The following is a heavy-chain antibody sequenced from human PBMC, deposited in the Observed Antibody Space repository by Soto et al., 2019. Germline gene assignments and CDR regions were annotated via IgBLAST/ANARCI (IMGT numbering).Heavy chain of an antibody. J-gene: IGHJ6*02. CDR2: INPSGGST. D-gene: IGHD5-12*01. CDR1: GYTFTSYY. Sequence: GASVKVSCKASGYTFTSYYMHWVRQAPGQGLEWMGIINPSGGSTSYAQKFQGRVTMTRDTSTSTVYMELSSLRSEDTAVYYCAREGYSGYKPEPNPAGYYYYGMDVWG. CDR3: AREGYSGYKPEPNPAGYYYYGMDV. V-gene: IGHV1-46*01.